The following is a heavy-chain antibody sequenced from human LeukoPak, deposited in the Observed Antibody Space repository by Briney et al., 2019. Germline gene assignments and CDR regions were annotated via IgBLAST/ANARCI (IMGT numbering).Heavy chain of an antibody. D-gene: IGHD3-3*01. J-gene: IGHJ6*03. CDR2: INPSGGST. V-gene: IGHV1-46*01. CDR3: ARAPDGVYDFWSGYPVYYYYYYMDV. CDR1: GYTFTSYY. Sequence: GASVKVSCKASGYTFTSYYMHWVRQAPGQGLEWMGIINPSGGSTSYAQKFQGRVTMTRDMSTSTVYMELSSLRSEDTAVYYCARAPDGVYDFWSGYPVYYYYYYMDVWGKGTTVTVSS.